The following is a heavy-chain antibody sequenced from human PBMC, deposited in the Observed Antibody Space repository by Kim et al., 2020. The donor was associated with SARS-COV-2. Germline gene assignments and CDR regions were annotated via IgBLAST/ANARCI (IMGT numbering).Heavy chain of an antibody. J-gene: IGHJ6*02. Sequence: SETLSLTCTVSGGSVSSGSYYWSWIRQPPGKGLEWIGYIYYSGSTNYNPSLKSRVTISVDTSENQFSLKLSSVTAADTAVYYCARDLSHYDFWSGYVSPRGGMDVWGQGTTVTVSS. CDR3: ARDLSHYDFWSGYVSPRGGMDV. V-gene: IGHV4-61*01. D-gene: IGHD3-3*01. CDR2: IYYSGST. CDR1: GGSVSSGSYY.